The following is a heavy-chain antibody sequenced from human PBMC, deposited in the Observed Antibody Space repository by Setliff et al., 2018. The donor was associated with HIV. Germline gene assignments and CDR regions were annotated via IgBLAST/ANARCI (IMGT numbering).Heavy chain of an antibody. V-gene: IGHV4-39*01. CDR3: ARSQETSVAATEI. CDR2: IYYSGTT. J-gene: IGHJ3*02. Sequence: PSETLSLTCTVSGGSIDSTSYYWGWIRQPPGKGLEWIGSIYYSGTTYYNPSLKSRVTISVDRSKNQFSLSLSSVTASDTALYYCARSQETSVAATEIWGQGTMVTVSS. CDR1: GGSIDSTSYY.